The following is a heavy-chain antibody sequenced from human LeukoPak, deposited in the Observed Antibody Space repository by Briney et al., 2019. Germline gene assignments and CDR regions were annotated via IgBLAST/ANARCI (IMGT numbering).Heavy chain of an antibody. Sequence: PGGSLRLSCAASGFTFSDYYMTWIRQAPGKGLEWVALIWYDGTNKYYADSVKGRFTISRDSSKNTLYLQMNNLRAEDTAVYYCARGPYYYDISGSPRGDYWGQGTLVTVSS. CDR3: ARGPYYYDISGSPRGDY. CDR2: IWYDGTNK. V-gene: IGHV3-33*08. J-gene: IGHJ4*02. D-gene: IGHD3-22*01. CDR1: GFTFSDYY.